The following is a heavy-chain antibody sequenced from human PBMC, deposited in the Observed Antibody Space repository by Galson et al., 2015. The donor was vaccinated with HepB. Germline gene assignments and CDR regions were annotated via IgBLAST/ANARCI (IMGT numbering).Heavy chain of an antibody. CDR2: IYSGGST. Sequence: SLRLSCAASGFTVSSNYMSWVRQAPGKGLEWVSVIYSGGSTYYADSVKGRFTISRDNSKNTLYLQMNSLRAEDTAVYYCARENYYGSGSPYGMDVWGQGTTVTVSS. V-gene: IGHV3-53*01. CDR3: ARENYYGSGSPYGMDV. CDR1: GFTVSSNY. D-gene: IGHD3-10*01. J-gene: IGHJ6*02.